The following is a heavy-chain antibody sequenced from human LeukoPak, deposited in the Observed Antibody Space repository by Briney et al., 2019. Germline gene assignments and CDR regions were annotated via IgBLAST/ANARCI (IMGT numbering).Heavy chain of an antibody. CDR1: GFTFSSYA. J-gene: IGHJ6*02. Sequence: GGSLRLSCAASGFTFSSYAMSWVRQAPGKGLEWVSAISGSGGSTYYADSVKGRFTISRHNSKNTLYLQMNSLRAEDTAVYYCAREMYDSSGYWTTRNYYYGMDVWGQGTTVTVSS. V-gene: IGHV3-23*01. D-gene: IGHD3-22*01. CDR3: AREMYDSSGYWTTRNYYYGMDV. CDR2: ISGSGGST.